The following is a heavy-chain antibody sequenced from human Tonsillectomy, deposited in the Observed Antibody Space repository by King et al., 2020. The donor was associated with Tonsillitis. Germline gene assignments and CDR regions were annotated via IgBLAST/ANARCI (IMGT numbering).Heavy chain of an antibody. D-gene: IGHD3-22*01. CDR1: GGSISSSSYY. CDR2: IYYSGST. J-gene: IGHJ4*02. CDR3: ARLTYYDSSGCFDY. Sequence: QVQLQESGPGLVKPSETLSLTCTVSGGSISSSSYYWGWIRQPPGKGLEWIGSIYYSGSTYYNPSLKIRVTISVYTSKNQFSLKLSSVTAADTAVYYCARLTYYDSSGCFDYWGQGTLVTVSS. V-gene: IGHV4-39*01.